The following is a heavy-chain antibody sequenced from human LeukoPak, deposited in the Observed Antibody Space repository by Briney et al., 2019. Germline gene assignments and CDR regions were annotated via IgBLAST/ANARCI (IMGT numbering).Heavy chain of an antibody. D-gene: IGHD3-9*01. CDR2: IYYSGTT. CDR3: ARGEDFERYYLAY. J-gene: IGHJ4*02. CDR1: GGSISSGSYY. Sequence: SETLSLTCTVSGGSISSGSYYWGWIRQPPGKGLEWIGSIYYSGTTYYNPSLKSRVTISVDTSKNQFSLKLTSVTAADTAVYFCARGEDFERYYLAYWGQGTLVTVSS. V-gene: IGHV4-39*07.